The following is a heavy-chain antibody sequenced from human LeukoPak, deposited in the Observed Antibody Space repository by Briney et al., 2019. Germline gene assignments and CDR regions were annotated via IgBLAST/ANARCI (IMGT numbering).Heavy chain of an antibody. CDR3: AKDRVGYSGYTSFFY. CDR2: ISGSGGST. CDR1: GFTFSSYA. J-gene: IGHJ4*02. D-gene: IGHD5-12*01. V-gene: IGHV3-23*01. Sequence: GGSLRLSCAASGFTFSSYAMSWVRQAPGKGLEWVSAISGSGGSTYYADSVKGRLTISRDNSKNTLYLQMNSLRAEDTAVYYCAKDRVGYSGYTSFFYWRQGTLVTVSS.